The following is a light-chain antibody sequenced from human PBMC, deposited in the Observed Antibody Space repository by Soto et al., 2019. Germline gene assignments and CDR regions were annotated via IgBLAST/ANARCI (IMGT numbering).Light chain of an antibody. CDR2: KAS. Sequence: DIHMTHSPSTLSASLVDRVTITCRASQTISSWLAWYQQEPGKAPKLLIYKASTLKSGVPSRFSGSGSGTEFTLTISSLQPDDFATYYCQHYNSYSEAFGQGTKVDIK. J-gene: IGKJ1*01. V-gene: IGKV1-5*03. CDR3: QHYNSYSEA. CDR1: QTISSW.